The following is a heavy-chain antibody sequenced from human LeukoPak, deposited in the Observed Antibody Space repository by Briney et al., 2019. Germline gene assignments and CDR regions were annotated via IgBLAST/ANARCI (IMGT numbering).Heavy chain of an antibody. J-gene: IGHJ5*02. CDR1: GGSISNSNYY. CDR3: ARGRGARSSRWYNWFDP. Sequence: SETLSLTCTVSGGSISNSNYYWGWIRQPPGKGLEWIGSIYYRGSTYYNPSLRTRATISVDTSKNHFSLNLSSGTAADTAVYYCARGRGARSSRWYNWFDPWGQGTLVTVSS. D-gene: IGHD6-13*01. V-gene: IGHV4-39*02. CDR2: IYYRGST.